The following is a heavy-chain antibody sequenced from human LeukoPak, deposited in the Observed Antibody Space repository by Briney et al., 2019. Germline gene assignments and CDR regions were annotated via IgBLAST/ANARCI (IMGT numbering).Heavy chain of an antibody. V-gene: IGHV1-69*04. CDR1: GGTFSSYA. J-gene: IGHJ6*02. Sequence: GSSVKVSCKASGGTFSSYAISWVRQAPGQGLEWMGRIIPIFGIANYAQKFQGRVTITADKSTSTAYMELSSLRSEDTAVYYCARERYYYGKDVWGQGTTVTVSS. CDR2: IIPIFGIA. CDR3: ARERYYYGKDV.